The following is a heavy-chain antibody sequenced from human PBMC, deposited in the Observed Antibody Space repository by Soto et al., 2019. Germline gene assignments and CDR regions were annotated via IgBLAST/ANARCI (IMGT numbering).Heavy chain of an antibody. Sequence: SETLSLTCTVSGGSISSYYWSWIRQPPGKGLEWIGYIYYSGSTNYNPSLETRVTISVDTSKNQFSLKLSSVTAADTAVYYCAREIIRSGYFDYWGQGTLVTVSS. CDR1: GGSISSYY. J-gene: IGHJ4*02. CDR2: IYYSGST. V-gene: IGHV4-59*01. CDR3: AREIIRSGYFDY. D-gene: IGHD3-3*01.